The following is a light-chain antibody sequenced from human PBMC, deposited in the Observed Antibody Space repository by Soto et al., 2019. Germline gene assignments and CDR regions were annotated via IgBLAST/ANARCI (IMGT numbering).Light chain of an antibody. J-gene: IGKJ1*01. V-gene: IGKV3-20*01. CDR3: QPYGSSRT. CDR1: QSVSSNY. Sequence: IVLTKSPGTLSLYPAERAIRSCRASQSVSSNYLAWYQQKPGQAPRLLIYGASSRATGIPDRFSGSGSGTDFTLTISRLEPEDLAVYYCQPYGSSRTFGQGTNVDI. CDR2: GAS.